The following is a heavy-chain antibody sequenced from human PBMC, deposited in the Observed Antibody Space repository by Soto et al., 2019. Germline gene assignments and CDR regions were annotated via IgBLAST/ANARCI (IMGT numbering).Heavy chain of an antibody. CDR1: GGSISSYD. CDR3: ARDRRYYDYVWGSLDY. CDR2: IYYSGST. J-gene: IGHJ4*02. V-gene: IGHV4-59*01. D-gene: IGHD3-16*01. Sequence: SETLSLTCTVSGGSISSYDWSWIRQPPGKGLEWIGYIYYSGSTNYNPSLKSRVTISVDTSKNQFSLKLSSVTAADTAVYYCARDRRYYDYVWGSLDYWGQGTLVTVSS.